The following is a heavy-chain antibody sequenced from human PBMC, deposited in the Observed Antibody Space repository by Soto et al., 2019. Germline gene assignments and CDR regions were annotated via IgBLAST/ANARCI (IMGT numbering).Heavy chain of an antibody. D-gene: IGHD3-3*01. V-gene: IGHV1-69*02. J-gene: IGHJ6*03. CDR3: ARGTYDSWSGYLPPDPYYYHHCLDV. CDR2: IIPILGIA. Sequence: ASVKVSCKASGGTFSSYTISWVRQAPGQGLEWMGRIIPILGIANYAQKFQGRVTITADKSTSTAHMALSSLRSEDTPVYYCARGTYDSWSGYLPPDPYYYHHCLDVRRKGTKVTVSS. CDR1: GGTFSSYT.